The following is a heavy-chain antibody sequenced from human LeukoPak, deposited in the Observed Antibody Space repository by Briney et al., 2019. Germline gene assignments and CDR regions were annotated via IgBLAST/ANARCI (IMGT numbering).Heavy chain of an antibody. CDR3: ARAPTYYDILTGDYYYYYYMDV. CDR2: IYSGGST. Sequence: QPGGSLRLSCAASGFTVSSNYMSWVRQAPGKGLEWVSVIYSGGSTYYADSVKGRFTISRDNSKNTLYLQMNSLRAEDTAVDYCARAPTYYDILTGDYYYYYYMDVWGKGTTVTVSS. J-gene: IGHJ6*03. CDR1: GFTVSSNY. D-gene: IGHD3-9*01. V-gene: IGHV3-53*01.